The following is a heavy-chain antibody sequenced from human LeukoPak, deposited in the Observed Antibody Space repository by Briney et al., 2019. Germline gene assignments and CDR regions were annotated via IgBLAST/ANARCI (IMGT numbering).Heavy chain of an antibody. D-gene: IGHD1-1*01. CDR3: ARAEGGGIAFLIDY. J-gene: IGHJ4*02. CDR2: VSYDGNNN. CDR1: GFTFSSYS. V-gene: IGHV3-30*03. Sequence: GGSLRLSCAASGFTFSSYSMNWVRQAPGKGLEWMAVVSYDGNNNYHADSVKGRFTISRGNSKNTLYLQMNSLRADDTAVYYCARAEGGGIAFLIDYWGQGTLVTVSS.